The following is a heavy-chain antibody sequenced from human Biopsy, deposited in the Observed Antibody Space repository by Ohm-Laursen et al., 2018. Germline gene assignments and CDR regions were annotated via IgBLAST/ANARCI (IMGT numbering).Heavy chain of an antibody. CDR1: GGSLKNYY. D-gene: IGHD6-19*01. Sequence: GTLSLTCTVSGGSLKNYYWSWIRQPPGKGLEWIGQINQSGRTNYNPSLKSRVNISADKSNNQFSLKLTSVTSADTAVYFCARNTGWYGDLYYFDYWGQGTLVTVSS. CDR3: ARNTGWYGDLYYFDY. V-gene: IGHV4-34*01. CDR2: INQSGRT. J-gene: IGHJ4*02.